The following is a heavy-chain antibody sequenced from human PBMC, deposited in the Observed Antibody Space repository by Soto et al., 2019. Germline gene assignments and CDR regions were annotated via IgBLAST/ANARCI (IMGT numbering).Heavy chain of an antibody. CDR3: ARGANWNFAEYFQH. D-gene: IGHD1-7*01. V-gene: IGHV4-59*01. J-gene: IGHJ1*01. CDR1: GGSISSYY. Sequence: ETLSLTCTVSGGSISSYYWSWIRQPPGKGLEWIGYIYYSGSTNYNPSLKSRVTISVDTSKNQFSLKLSSVTAADTAVYYCARGANWNFAEYFQHWGQGTLVTVSS. CDR2: IYYSGST.